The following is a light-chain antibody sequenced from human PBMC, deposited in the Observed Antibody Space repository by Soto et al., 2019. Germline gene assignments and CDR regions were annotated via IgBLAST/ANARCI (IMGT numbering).Light chain of an antibody. J-gene: IGKJ4*01. V-gene: IGKV1-33*01. CDR2: DAS. CDR1: QSVSSN. CDR3: QQFDNVPLT. Sequence: MTQSPATLSVSPGERATLSCRASQSVSSNLAWYQQKPGKAPKLLIYDASTLETGVPSRFSGSGSGTDFTFTISSLQPEDIATYYCQQFDNVPLTFGGGTKVEIK.